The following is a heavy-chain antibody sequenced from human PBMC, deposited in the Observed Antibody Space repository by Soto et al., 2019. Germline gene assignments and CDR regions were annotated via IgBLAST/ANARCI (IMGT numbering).Heavy chain of an antibody. Sequence: PRGYLRPSYRPCGFAVSRYSMNMLRQAPGKGLEWVSYISSSSSTIYYADSVKGRFTISRDNAKNSLYLQMNSLRAEDTAVYYCARDMASLNYSHYWGQG. CDR2: ISSSSSTI. D-gene: IGHD3-10*01. V-gene: IGHV3-48*01. CDR1: GFAVSRYS. CDR3: ARDMASLNYSHY. J-gene: IGHJ4*02.